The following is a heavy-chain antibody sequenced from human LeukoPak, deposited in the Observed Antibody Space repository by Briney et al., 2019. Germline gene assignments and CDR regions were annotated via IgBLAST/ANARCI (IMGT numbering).Heavy chain of an antibody. CDR2: ISAYNGNT. V-gene: IGHV1-18*01. CDR3: ARVWRFWSGYRNWFDP. CDR1: GYTFTSYG. J-gene: IGHJ5*02. D-gene: IGHD3-3*01. Sequence: GASVKVSCKASGYTFTSYGISWVRQAPGQGLEWMGWISAYNGNTNYAQKLQGRVTMTTDTSTSTAYMELRSLRSDDTAVYYCARVWRFWSGYRNWFDPWGQGTLVTVSS.